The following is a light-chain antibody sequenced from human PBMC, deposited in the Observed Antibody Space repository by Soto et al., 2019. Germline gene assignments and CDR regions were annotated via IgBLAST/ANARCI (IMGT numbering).Light chain of an antibody. J-gene: IGKJ1*01. CDR3: QKYNSAPQT. CDR2: AAS. Sequence: DIQMTQSPSSLSASVGDRVTITCRASQDISNYLAWYQQKPGKVPKLLIYAASTSRSGVPSRFSGSGSGTDFTLTISSLQPEDVATYYCQKYNSAPQTFDQGTKVEIK. V-gene: IGKV1-27*01. CDR1: QDISNY.